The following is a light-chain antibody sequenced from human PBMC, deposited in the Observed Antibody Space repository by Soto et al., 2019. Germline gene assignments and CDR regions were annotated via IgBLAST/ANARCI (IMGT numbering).Light chain of an antibody. Sequence: DSVLTQSPATLSLSPGERATLSCRASQSVSRKLACYQQIPGQAPRLLIYDASNRATGIPARFSGSGSGTDFTLTISSLEPEDFAIYYCQQHSNFFGPGTKVDIK. CDR2: DAS. J-gene: IGKJ3*01. CDR1: QSVSRK. CDR3: QQHSNF. V-gene: IGKV3-11*01.